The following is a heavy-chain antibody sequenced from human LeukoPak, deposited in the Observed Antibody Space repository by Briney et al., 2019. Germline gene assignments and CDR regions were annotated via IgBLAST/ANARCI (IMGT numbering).Heavy chain of an antibody. CDR2: IYYSGST. V-gene: IGHV4-59*01. J-gene: IGHJ4*02. CDR1: GGSISSYY. CDR3: ARGDMTTVTYFDH. Sequence: SETLSLTCTVSGGSISSYYWSWIRQPPGKGLEWIGYIYYSGSTNYNPSLKSRVTISVDTSKNQFSLKLSSVTAADTAVYYCARGDMTTVTYFDHWGQGTLVTVSS. D-gene: IGHD4-11*01.